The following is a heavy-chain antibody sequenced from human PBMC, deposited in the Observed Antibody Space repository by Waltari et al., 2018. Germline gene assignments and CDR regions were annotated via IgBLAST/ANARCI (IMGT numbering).Heavy chain of an antibody. CDR3: AKEGVRLGTEDDRGNGAYDI. CDR1: RFNLSLYT. CDR2: TRFDERDK. D-gene: IGHD1-1*01. V-gene: IGHV3-30*02. J-gene: IGHJ3*02. Sequence: QVPLVESGGGVGRAGGSVTLSCAASRFNLSLYTMHRLRQAPGRGLEWVGCTRFDERDKQYINSVRGRFSSSRDNSNYSLYLQMDSLRPDDAGVYYCAKEGVRLGTEDDRGNGAYDIWGQGTNVIVSS.